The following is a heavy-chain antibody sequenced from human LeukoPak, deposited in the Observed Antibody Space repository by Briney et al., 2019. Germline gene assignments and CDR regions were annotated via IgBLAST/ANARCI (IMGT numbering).Heavy chain of an antibody. V-gene: IGHV4-39*01. CDR3: ARRRYSSGYDY. CDR2: IFYSGST. J-gene: IGHJ4*02. Sequence: PSETLSLTCTVSSGSISTSNYYWGWVRQPPGKALEWIGNIFYSGSTYYNPSLKSRVTISVDTSKNQFSLKLSSVTAADTAVYYCARRRYSSGYDYWGQGTLVTVSS. CDR1: SGSISTSNYY. D-gene: IGHD3-22*01.